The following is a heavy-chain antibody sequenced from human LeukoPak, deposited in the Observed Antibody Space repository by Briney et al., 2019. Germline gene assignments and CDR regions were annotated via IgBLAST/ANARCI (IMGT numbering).Heavy chain of an antibody. CDR2: ISASGGAT. J-gene: IGHJ4*02. CDR3: AKRVRLTY. D-gene: IGHD1-1*01. Sequence: PGGSLRLSCTASGFTFSSYDMNWVRQAPGQGLEWVSTISASGGATYYTDSVRGRFSISRDNFKNTLYLQMNSLRAEDTAIYYCAKRVRLTYWGQGTLVTVSS. CDR1: GFTFSSYD. V-gene: IGHV3-23*01.